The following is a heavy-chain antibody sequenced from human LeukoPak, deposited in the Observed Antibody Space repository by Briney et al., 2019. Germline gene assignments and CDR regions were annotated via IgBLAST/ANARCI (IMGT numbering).Heavy chain of an antibody. CDR1: GDSISNDY. D-gene: IGHD3-10*01. CDR3: ARDRAKYYASGMSSVFEF. J-gene: IGHJ4*02. Sequence: PSETLSLTCTVPGDSISNDYWSSVRQPAGKRLEWVGHIYISVITNYNPSLKSRVTMSMETSKNQFSLKLTSVTAADTAVYYCARDRAKYYASGMSSVFEFWGQGTLVTVSS. V-gene: IGHV4-4*07. CDR2: IYISVIT.